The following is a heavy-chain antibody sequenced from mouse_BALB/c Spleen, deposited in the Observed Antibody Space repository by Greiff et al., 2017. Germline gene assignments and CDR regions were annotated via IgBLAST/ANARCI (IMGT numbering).Heavy chain of an antibody. V-gene: IGHV1-77*01. CDR2: IYPGSGST. Sequence: QVHVKQSGPELVKPGASVKMSCKASGYTFTDYVISWVKQRTGQGLEWIGEIYPGSGSTYYNEKFKGKATLTADKSSNTAYMQLSSLTSEDSAVYFCARGDYYGSSWFAYWGQGTLVTVSA. D-gene: IGHD1-1*01. J-gene: IGHJ3*01. CDR1: GYTFTDYV. CDR3: ARGDYYGSSWFAY.